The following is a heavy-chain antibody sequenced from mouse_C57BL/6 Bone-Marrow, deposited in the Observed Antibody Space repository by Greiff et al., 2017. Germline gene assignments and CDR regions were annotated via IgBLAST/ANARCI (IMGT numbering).Heavy chain of an antibody. V-gene: IGHV5-4*01. CDR1: GFTFSSYA. J-gene: IGHJ3*01. CDR2: ISDGGSYT. CDR3: ARDPGDDGYYPY. Sequence: EVKVEESGGGLVKPGGSLTLSCAASGFTFSSYAMSWVRQTPEKRLEWVATISDGGSYTYYPENVKGRFTISRDNAKNNLDLQMSHLKSEDTAMYYCARDPGDDGYYPYWGQVTLVTVSA. D-gene: IGHD2-3*01.